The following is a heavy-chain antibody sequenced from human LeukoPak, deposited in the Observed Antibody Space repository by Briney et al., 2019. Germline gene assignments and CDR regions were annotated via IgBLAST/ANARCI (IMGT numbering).Heavy chain of an antibody. CDR3: ARALNRHIGAFEY. CDR2: IYSGGST. Sequence: GGSLRLSCAASGFTVSSNYMSWVRQAPGKGLEWVSVIYSGGSTYYADSVKGRFTISRDSSKNTLYLHMNSLRVEDTATYFCARALNRHIGAFEYWGQGALVTVSS. D-gene: IGHD4/OR15-4a*01. CDR1: GFTVSSNY. V-gene: IGHV3-53*01. J-gene: IGHJ4*02.